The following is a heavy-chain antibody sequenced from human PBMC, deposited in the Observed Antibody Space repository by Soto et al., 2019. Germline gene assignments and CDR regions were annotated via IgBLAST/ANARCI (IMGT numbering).Heavy chain of an antibody. CDR1: GFTFSSYA. Sequence: GGSLRLSCAASGFTFSSYAMSWVRQAPGKGLEWVSAISGSGASTYYADSVKGRFTISRDNSKNTLYLQMNSLRAEDTVVYYGAKAWEQWPTTTDFYFDYWGQGTLVTVSS. V-gene: IGHV3-23*01. CDR2: ISGSGAST. J-gene: IGHJ4*02. CDR3: AKAWEQWPTTTDFYFDY. D-gene: IGHD6-19*01.